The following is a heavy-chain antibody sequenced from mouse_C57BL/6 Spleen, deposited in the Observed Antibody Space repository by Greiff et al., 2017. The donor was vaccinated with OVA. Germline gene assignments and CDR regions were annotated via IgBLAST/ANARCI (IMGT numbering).Heavy chain of an antibody. J-gene: IGHJ4*01. CDR3: VRQLRLGNAMDY. D-gene: IGHD3-2*02. CDR2: IRSKSNNYET. Sequence: EVQLVESGGGLVQPKGSLKLSCAASGFSFNTYAMNWVRQAPGKGLEWVARIRSKSNNYETYYADSVKDRFTISRDNSKSMLYLQMNNLKTEDTAMYYCVRQLRLGNAMDYWGQGTSVTVSS. V-gene: IGHV10-1*01. CDR1: GFSFNTYA.